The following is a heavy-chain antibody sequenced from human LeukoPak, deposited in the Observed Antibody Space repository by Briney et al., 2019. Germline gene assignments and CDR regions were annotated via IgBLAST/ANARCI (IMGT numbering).Heavy chain of an antibody. CDR3: ARDQEAFDY. Sequence: ASVKVSCKASGYSFTSNYIHWVRQAPRQGLEWMGMIYPRDGSTSYAQKFQDRVTVTRDTSTSTVHMELSGLRSEDTAVYYCARDQEAFDYWGQGTLVTVSS. CDR2: IYPRDGST. CDR1: GYSFTSNY. J-gene: IGHJ4*02. V-gene: IGHV1-46*01.